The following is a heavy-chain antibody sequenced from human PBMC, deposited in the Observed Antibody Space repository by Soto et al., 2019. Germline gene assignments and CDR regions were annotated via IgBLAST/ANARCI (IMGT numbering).Heavy chain of an antibody. J-gene: IGHJ3*02. D-gene: IGHD1-26*01. CDR3: ARDPSVCELSAFDI. CDR1: GGTFSSYA. Sequence: QVQLVQSGAEVKKPGSSVKVSCKASGGTFSSYAISWVRQAPGQGLEWMGGIIPIFGTANYAQKFQGRVTITADESTSTAYMELSSLISEDTAVYYCARDPSVCELSAFDIWGQGTIVTVSS. CDR2: IIPIFGTA. V-gene: IGHV1-69*12.